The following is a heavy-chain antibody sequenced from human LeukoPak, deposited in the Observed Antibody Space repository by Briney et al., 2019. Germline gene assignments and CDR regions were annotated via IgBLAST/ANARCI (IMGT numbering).Heavy chain of an antibody. CDR3: AKASFDSSGYFDY. CDR1: GFTFSSYA. Sequence: PGRSLRLSCAASGFTFSSYAMSWVRQAPGKGLEWVSAISGSGGSTYYADSVKGRFTISRDNSKNTLYLQMNSLRAEDTAVYYCAKASFDSSGYFDYWGQGTLVTVSS. J-gene: IGHJ4*02. V-gene: IGHV3-23*01. D-gene: IGHD3-22*01. CDR2: ISGSGGST.